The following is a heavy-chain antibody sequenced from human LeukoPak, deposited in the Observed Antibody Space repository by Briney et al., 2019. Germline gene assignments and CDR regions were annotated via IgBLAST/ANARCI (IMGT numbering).Heavy chain of an antibody. D-gene: IGHD3-22*01. Sequence: GASVKVSCKASGYTFTGYYMHWVRQAPGQGLEWMGWINPNSGGTNYAQKFQGRVTMTRDTSISTAYMELSRLRSDDTAVYYCAGEGRDYDSSGTLFDYWGQGTLVTVSS. CDR2: INPNSGGT. CDR3: AGEGRDYDSSGTLFDY. J-gene: IGHJ4*02. V-gene: IGHV1-2*02. CDR1: GYTFTGYY.